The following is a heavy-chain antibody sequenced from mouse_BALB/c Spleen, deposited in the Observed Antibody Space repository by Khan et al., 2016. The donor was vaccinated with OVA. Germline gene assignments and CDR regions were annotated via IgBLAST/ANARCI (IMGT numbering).Heavy chain of an antibody. CDR3: TRYRIDY. D-gene: IGHD2-12*01. CDR1: GYTFTTYW. J-gene: IGHJ2*01. CDR2: INPTSGYT. Sequence: QVQLQQSGAELAKPGASVKMSCKASGYTFTTYWMHWVKQRPGQGLEWIGYINPTSGYTDYNEKFKDRATLSADKSSSTAYMQLSSMTSEDSAVYYSTRYRIDYWGQGTTLTVSS. V-gene: IGHV1-7*01.